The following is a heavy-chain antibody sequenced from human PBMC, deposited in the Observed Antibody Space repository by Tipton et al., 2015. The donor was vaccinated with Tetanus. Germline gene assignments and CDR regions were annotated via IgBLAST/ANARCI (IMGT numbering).Heavy chain of an antibody. V-gene: IGHV3-30*18. CDR3: ANEFQRARIRFFDS. D-gene: IGHD2-15*01. CDR1: GFTFRNYG. CDR2: IAFDGKNE. J-gene: IGHJ4*02. Sequence: QLVQSGGGVVQPGRSLTLSCAASGFTFRNYGIHWVRQAPGKELEWVAVIAFDGKNERYADSVKGRFIISRDNSKNTLYLQMNSLRPEDTAVYYCANEFQRARIRFFDSWGQGTQVTASS.